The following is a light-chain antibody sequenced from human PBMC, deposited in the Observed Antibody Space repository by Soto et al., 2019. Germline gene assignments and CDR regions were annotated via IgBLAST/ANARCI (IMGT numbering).Light chain of an antibody. V-gene: IGKV3-20*01. Sequence: EIVLTQSPCTLSLSPGEEATLSCRASQRVDSNYLAWYQQKPGQTPRLIIYGASGRADGIPHRFSGSGFRTDFTLNISKVEAEDFAVYYCQQYGTPRSVTFGQGTRLDI. J-gene: IGKJ5*01. CDR2: GAS. CDR1: QRVDSNY. CDR3: QQYGTPRSVT.